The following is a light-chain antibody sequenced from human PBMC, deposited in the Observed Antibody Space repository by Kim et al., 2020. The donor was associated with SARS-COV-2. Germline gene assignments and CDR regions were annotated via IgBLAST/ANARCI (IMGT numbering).Light chain of an antibody. V-gene: IGKV1-39*01. J-gene: IGKJ2*01. Sequence: SASVGYSVTINCRASQTISIYLNWYQQKPGKAPELLIEAASSLQSGVPSRFSGSGSGTDFTLTISSLQPEDFATYYCQQSISTPRTFGQGTKLEI. CDR1: QTISIY. CDR2: AAS. CDR3: QQSISTPRT.